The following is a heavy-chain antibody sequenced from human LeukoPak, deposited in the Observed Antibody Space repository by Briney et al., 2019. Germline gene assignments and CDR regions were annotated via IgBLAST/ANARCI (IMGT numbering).Heavy chain of an antibody. CDR3: ARDFDYGGGL. J-gene: IGHJ4*02. V-gene: IGHV3-74*01. CDR1: GFSFTSHW. Sequence: GSLRLSCAASGFSFTSHWIHWVRQAPGKGLMWVSRINPDGSIRGYADSVRGRFTISRDNAKNILHLQMNSLRAEDTAVYYCARDFDYGGGLWGQGTLVTVSS. CDR2: INPDGSIR. D-gene: IGHD4-17*01.